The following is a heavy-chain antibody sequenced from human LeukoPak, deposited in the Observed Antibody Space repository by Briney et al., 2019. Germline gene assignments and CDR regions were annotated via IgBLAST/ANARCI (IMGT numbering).Heavy chain of an antibody. D-gene: IGHD6-13*01. CDR2: IFYSGST. V-gene: IGHV4-59*01. CDR1: GGSISTYY. Sequence: PSETLSLTCTVSGGSISTYYWSWIRQPPGKGLEWIGYIFYSGSTNYNPSLKSRVTISVDTSKNQFSLKLISVTAADTAVYYCARSTSSSWYSSAFDIWGQGTMVTVSS. J-gene: IGHJ3*02. CDR3: ARSTSSSWYSSAFDI.